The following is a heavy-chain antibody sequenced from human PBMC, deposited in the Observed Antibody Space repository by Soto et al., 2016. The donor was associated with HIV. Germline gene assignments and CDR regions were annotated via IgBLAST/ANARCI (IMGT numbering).Heavy chain of an antibody. CDR1: DYTFTSYA. CDR3: ARFYYDSSGYYYAFEY. CDR2: ISGYNGNT. Sequence: QVQLVQSGAEVKKPGASVKVSCKASDYTFTSYAISWVRQAPGQGLEWMGWISGYNGNTNYAQKVQGRVTMTKDTSTTTAYMELRSLRSDDTAVYYCARFYYDSSGYYYAFEYWGQGTLVTVSS. J-gene: IGHJ4*02. V-gene: IGHV1-18*01. D-gene: IGHD3-22*01.